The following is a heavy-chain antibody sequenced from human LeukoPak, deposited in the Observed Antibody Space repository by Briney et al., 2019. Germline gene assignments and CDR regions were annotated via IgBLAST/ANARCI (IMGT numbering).Heavy chain of an antibody. Sequence: SETLSLTCTVSGGSVSSGSYYWSWIRQPPGKGLEWIGYIYYSGSTYYNPSLKSRVTVSMDTSKNQFSLKLNSVSAADTAVYYCAREYRGYCSGSSCYGWFDPWGQGTLVTVSS. D-gene: IGHD2-15*01. CDR3: AREYRGYCSGSSCYGWFDP. CDR1: GGSVSSGSYY. J-gene: IGHJ5*02. CDR2: IYYSGST. V-gene: IGHV4-31*03.